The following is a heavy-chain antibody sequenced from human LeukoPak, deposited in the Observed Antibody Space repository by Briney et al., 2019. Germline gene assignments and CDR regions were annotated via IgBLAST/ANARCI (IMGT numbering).Heavy chain of an antibody. Sequence: SQTLSLTCTVSGASISSGDYLWSWIRQPPGMGLEWIGNIYYSGSTNYNASLKSRVTISIDTSKNQFSLNLSTVTAADTAVYYCARAMEGTFDYWGQGTLVTVSS. CDR2: IYYSGST. J-gene: IGHJ4*02. CDR3: ARAMEGTFDY. CDR1: GASISSGDYL. V-gene: IGHV4-30-4*01. D-gene: IGHD1-7*01.